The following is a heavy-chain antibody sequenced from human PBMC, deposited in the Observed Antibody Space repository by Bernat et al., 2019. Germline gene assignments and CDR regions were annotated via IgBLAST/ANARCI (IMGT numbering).Heavy chain of an antibody. CDR1: GFTVGDHH. Sequence: EVQVVTSGGGLVQPGESLRLSCAASGFTVGDHHMNWVRQAPGKGLEWVAVIYNGGATYYADSVQGRFTISRDSSKNTVYLQMSGLSAEDTAVYYCSGYGGNSVWDQGTRVTVSS. J-gene: IGHJ4*02. CDR3: SGYGGNSV. D-gene: IGHD2-21*02. V-gene: IGHV3-66*01. CDR2: IYNGGAT.